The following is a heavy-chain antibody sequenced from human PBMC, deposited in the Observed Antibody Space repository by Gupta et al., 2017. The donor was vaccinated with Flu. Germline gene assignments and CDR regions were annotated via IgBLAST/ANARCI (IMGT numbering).Heavy chain of an antibody. D-gene: IGHD3-22*01. Sequence: EVQLLESGGGLAQPGTSLTLSCSASGFAFSSHAMAWVRQAPGKGLGWVSGISTAGGDSYYGNSVGGRFTTSRDDAKNTLYLQMNNLRAEDTAVYFWATDPSGHFIPGSWFGSWGQGTPVTVSS. CDR3: ATDPSGHFIPGSWFGS. CDR2: ISTAGGDS. V-gene: IGHV3-23*01. CDR1: GFAFSSHA. J-gene: IGHJ5*01.